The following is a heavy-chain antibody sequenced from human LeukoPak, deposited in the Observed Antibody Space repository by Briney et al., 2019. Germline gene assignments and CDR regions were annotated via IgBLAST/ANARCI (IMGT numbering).Heavy chain of an antibody. CDR3: ASHAADTTWYGFFDY. Sequence: KTSETLSLTCSVSGGSINSHYWSWIRQPPGKRLEWIGYIFNTGNTNYNPSLASRVTMSVATSRAQFFLRLSPVTAADTAIYYCASHAADTTWYGFFDYWSQGTLVTVSS. CDR2: IFNTGNT. J-gene: IGHJ4*02. D-gene: IGHD6-13*01. V-gene: IGHV4-59*11. CDR1: GGSINSHY.